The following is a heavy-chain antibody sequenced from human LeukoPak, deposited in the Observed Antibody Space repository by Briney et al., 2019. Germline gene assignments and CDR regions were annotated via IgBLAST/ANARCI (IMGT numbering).Heavy chain of an antibody. CDR3: ARSCSSTSCDYYYYGMDV. CDR1: GGSFSGYY. Sequence: SETLSLTCAVYGGSFSGYYWSWIRQPPGKGLEWIGEINHSGSTNYNPSLKSRVTISVDTSKNQFSLKLSSVTAADTAVYYCARSCSSTSCDYYYYGMDVWGQGTTVTVSS. D-gene: IGHD2-2*01. V-gene: IGHV4-34*01. J-gene: IGHJ6*02. CDR2: INHSGST.